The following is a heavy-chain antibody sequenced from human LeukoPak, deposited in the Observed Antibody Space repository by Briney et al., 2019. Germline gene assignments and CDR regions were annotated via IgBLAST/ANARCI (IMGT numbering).Heavy chain of an antibody. Sequence: SETLSLTCTVSGGSISSYYWNWIRQPPGKGLEWIGYVYSSGRAHYNPSLNSRVTISLDTSKNQFSLNLSSVTATDTAVYYCARRWGGATSGFDYWGQGTLVTVSS. D-gene: IGHD1-26*01. CDR2: VYSSGRA. V-gene: IGHV4-59*08. CDR1: GGSISSYY. CDR3: ARRWGGATSGFDY. J-gene: IGHJ4*02.